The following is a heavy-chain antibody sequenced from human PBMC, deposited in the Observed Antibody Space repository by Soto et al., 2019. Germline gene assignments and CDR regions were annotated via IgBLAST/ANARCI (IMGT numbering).Heavy chain of an antibody. CDR2: IVVGSGNT. Sequence: SVKVSCKASGFTFTSSAVQWVRQARGQRLEWIGWIVVGSGNTNYAQKFQERVTITRDMSTSTAYMELSSLRSEVTAVYYCAADLNYDFWSGYPYLMDVWGQGTTVTVSS. CDR3: AADLNYDFWSGYPYLMDV. J-gene: IGHJ6*02. CDR1: GFTFTSSA. V-gene: IGHV1-58*01. D-gene: IGHD3-3*01.